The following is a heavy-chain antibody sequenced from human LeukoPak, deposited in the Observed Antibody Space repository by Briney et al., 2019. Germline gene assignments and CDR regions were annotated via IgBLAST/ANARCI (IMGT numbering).Heavy chain of an antibody. CDR1: GFTFSSYA. CDR3: AKDLYSNYGPADY. CDR2: INGGGVNT. Sequence: GGSLRLSCAASGFTFSSYATSWVRQAPGKGLEWVSTINGGGVNTHYADSVGGRFTISRDNSKNTLFLQMNSLRDEDTAVYYCAKDLYSNYGPADYWGQGNLVTVSS. D-gene: IGHD4-11*01. J-gene: IGHJ4*02. V-gene: IGHV3-23*01.